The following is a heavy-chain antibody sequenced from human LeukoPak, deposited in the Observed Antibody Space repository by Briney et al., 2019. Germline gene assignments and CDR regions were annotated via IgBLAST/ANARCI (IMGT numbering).Heavy chain of an antibody. CDR3: ARLQQVVSYYFDY. J-gene: IGHJ4*02. CDR1: GGSISSYY. CDR2: IYYSRST. Sequence: SETLSLTCTVSGGSISSYYWSWIRQPPGKGLEWIGYIYYSRSTNYNPSLKSRVTISVDTSKNQFSLKLSSVTAADTAVYYCARLQQVVSYYFDYWGQGSLVTVSS. V-gene: IGHV4-59*08. D-gene: IGHD2-15*01.